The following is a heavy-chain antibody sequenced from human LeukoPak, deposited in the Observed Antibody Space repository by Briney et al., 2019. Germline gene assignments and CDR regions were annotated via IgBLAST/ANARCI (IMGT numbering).Heavy chain of an antibody. CDR3: ARVRASGYSYGYFDY. J-gene: IGHJ4*02. D-gene: IGHD5-18*01. CDR1: GGSISSGGYY. CDR2: IYYSGST. V-gene: IGHV4-31*03. Sequence: SETLSLTCTVSGGSISSGGYYWSWIRQHRGRGLEWIGYIYYSGSTYYNPSLKSRVTISVDTSKNQFSLKLSSVTAADTAVYYCARVRASGYSYGYFDYWGQGTLVTVSS.